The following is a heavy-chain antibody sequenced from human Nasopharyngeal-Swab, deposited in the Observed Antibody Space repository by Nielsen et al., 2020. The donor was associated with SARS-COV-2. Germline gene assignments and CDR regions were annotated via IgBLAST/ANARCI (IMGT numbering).Heavy chain of an antibody. CDR1: GFTFSSYS. J-gene: IGHJ6*03. CDR3: AREETRYCSSTSCYYMDV. D-gene: IGHD2-2*01. V-gene: IGHV3-21*01. CDR2: ISSSSSYI. Sequence: GGSLRLSCAASGFTFSSYSMNWVRQAPGKGLEWVSSISSSSSYIYYADSVKGRFTISRDNAKNSLYLQMNSLRAEDTAVYYCAREETRYCSSTSCYYMDVWGKGTTVTASS.